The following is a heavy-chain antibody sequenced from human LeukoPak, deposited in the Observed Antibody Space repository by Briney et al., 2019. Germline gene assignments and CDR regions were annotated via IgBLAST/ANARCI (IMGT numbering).Heavy chain of an antibody. CDR2: ISYDGSNK. CDR3: AKDLMRDRWFGES. CDR1: GFTFSTYV. J-gene: IGHJ5*02. V-gene: IGHV3-30*04. D-gene: IGHD3-10*01. Sequence: PGGSLRLSCAASGFTFSTYVIYWVRQAPGKGLEWVAVISYDGSNKYYADSVKGRFTISRDNSKNTLYLQMNSLRAEDTAVYYCAKDLMRDRWFGESWGQGTLVTVSS.